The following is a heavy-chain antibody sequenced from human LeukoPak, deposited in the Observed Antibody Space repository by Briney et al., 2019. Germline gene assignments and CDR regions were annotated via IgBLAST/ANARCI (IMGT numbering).Heavy chain of an antibody. CDR3: ARKRVGATTFDY. J-gene: IGHJ4*02. CDR2: ISSSSSYI. V-gene: IGHV3-21*01. D-gene: IGHD1-26*01. CDR1: GFTFSSYS. Sequence: GVSLRLSCAASGFTFSSYSMNWVRQAPGKGLEWVSSISSSSSYIYYADSVKGRFTISRDNAKNSLYLQMNSLRAEDTAVYYCARKRVGATTFDYWGQGTLVTVSS.